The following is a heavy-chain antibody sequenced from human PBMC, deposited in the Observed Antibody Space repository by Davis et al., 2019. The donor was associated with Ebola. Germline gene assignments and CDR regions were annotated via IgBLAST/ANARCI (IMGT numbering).Heavy chain of an antibody. D-gene: IGHD5-12*01. J-gene: IGHJ5*02. Sequence: SETLSLTCSVSGGSITSYHWTWIRQPPGKGLEWIGYIYYSGSTNYNPSLKSRVTISVDTSKNQFSLKLSSVTAADTAVYYCARERGYSGYDHNWFDPWGQGTLVTVSS. CDR2: IYYSGST. V-gene: IGHV4-59*12. CDR1: GGSITSYH. CDR3: ARERGYSGYDHNWFDP.